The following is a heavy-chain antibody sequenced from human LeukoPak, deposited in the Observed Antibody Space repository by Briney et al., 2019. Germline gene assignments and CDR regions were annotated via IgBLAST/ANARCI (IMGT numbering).Heavy chain of an antibody. D-gene: IGHD3-10*01. J-gene: IGHJ4*02. V-gene: IGHV3-23*01. CDR1: GFTFSSYA. Sequence: PGGSLRLSCAASGFTFSSYAMHWVRQAPGKGLEWVSGISGSGGSTYYADSVKGRFTISRDNSKNTLYLQMNSLRAEDTALYYCAKRGYGSGIFLYYFDYWGQGTLVTVSS. CDR2: ISGSGGST. CDR3: AKRGYGSGIFLYYFDY.